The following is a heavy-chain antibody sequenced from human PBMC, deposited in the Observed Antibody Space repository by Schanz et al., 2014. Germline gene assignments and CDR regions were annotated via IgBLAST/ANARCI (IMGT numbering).Heavy chain of an antibody. Sequence: QLQLQESGSGLVKPSQTLSLTCGVSGGSISSGGSSWNWIRLPPGKGLEWIGYIYHSGSTYYNPSLKSRVTISVDRSKNQFSLTLNSVTAADTAVYFCARGNNDYFYYYMDVWGKGAAVTVSS. CDR2: IYHSGST. CDR1: GGSISSGGSS. V-gene: IGHV4-30-2*01. D-gene: IGHD1-1*01. J-gene: IGHJ6*03. CDR3: ARGNNDYFYYYMDV.